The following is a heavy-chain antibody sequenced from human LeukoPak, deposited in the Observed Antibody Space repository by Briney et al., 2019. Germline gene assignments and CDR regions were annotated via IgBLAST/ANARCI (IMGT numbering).Heavy chain of an antibody. Sequence: GGSLRLSCAASGFTFSSYGMSWVRQAPGKGLEWVSAISGSGGSTYYADSVKGRFTISRDNAKNSLYLQMNSLRAEDTAVYYCARDNAAGENFDYWGQGTLVTVSS. J-gene: IGHJ4*02. V-gene: IGHV3-23*01. CDR2: ISGSGGST. CDR3: ARDNAAGENFDY. D-gene: IGHD6-13*01. CDR1: GFTFSSYG.